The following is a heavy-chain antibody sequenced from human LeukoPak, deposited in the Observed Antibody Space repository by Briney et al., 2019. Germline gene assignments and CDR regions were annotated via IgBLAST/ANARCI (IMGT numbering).Heavy chain of an antibody. Sequence: GGSLRLSCAASGFTFSNAWMSWVRQAPGKGLEWVGRIKSKTDGGTTDYAAPAKGRFTISRDDSKNTLYLQMNSLKTEDTAVYHCTTDYGDYLTTTQTPRAPWGQGTLVTVSS. V-gene: IGHV3-15*01. J-gene: IGHJ5*02. CDR2: IKSKTDGGTT. D-gene: IGHD4-17*01. CDR1: GFTFSNAW. CDR3: TTDYGDYLTTTQTPRAP.